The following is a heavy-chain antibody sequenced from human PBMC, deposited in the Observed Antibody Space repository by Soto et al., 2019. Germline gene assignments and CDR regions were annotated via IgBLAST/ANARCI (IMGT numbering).Heavy chain of an antibody. CDR1: GFTFSISG. CDR2: ISGGGDYT. V-gene: IGHV3-23*01. D-gene: IGHD2-21*01. J-gene: IGHJ3*02. Sequence: EVQLLESGGGLVQPGGSLRLSCAGSGFTFSISGMSGVRHAPGKGLEWVSSISGGGDYTNYADSVKGRFTISRHNSQNSLFLQSNSLTAGDTAVDYCANDGGVDICGPATSVGVSS. CDR3: ANDGGVDI.